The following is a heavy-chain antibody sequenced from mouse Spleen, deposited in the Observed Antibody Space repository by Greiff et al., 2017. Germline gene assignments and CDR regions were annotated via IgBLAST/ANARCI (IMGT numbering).Heavy chain of an antibody. Sequence: EVQLQQSGPELVKPGASVKISCKASGYTFTDYNMHWVKQSHGKSLEWIGYIYPYNGGTGYNQKFKSKATLTVDNSSSTAYMELRSLTSEDSAVYYCARDLLPNTWFAYWGQGTLVTVSA. CDR3: ARDLLPNTWFAY. J-gene: IGHJ3*01. V-gene: IGHV1S29*02. CDR2: IYPYNGGT. D-gene: IGHD1-1*01. CDR1: GYTFTDYN.